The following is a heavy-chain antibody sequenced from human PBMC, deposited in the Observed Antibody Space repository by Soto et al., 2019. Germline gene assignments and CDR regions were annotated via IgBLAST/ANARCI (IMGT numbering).Heavy chain of an antibody. CDR2: INSDGSST. Sequence: EVQLVESGGGLVQPGGSLRLSCAASGFTFSSYWMHWVCQAPGKGLVWVSRINSDGSSTSYADSVKGRFTISRDNAKNTLYLQMNSLRAEDTAVYYCARDGIDRPYGMDVWGRGTTVTVSS. CDR1: GFTFSSYW. J-gene: IGHJ6*02. CDR3: ARDGIDRPYGMDV. V-gene: IGHV3-74*01. D-gene: IGHD1-26*01.